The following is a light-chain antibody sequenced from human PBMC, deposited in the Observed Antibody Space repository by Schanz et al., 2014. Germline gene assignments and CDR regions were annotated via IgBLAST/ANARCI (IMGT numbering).Light chain of an antibody. CDR2: DVS. J-gene: IGLJ2*01. V-gene: IGLV2-8*01. Sequence: QSALTQPPSASGSPGQSVTISCTGTSSDVGGYNYVSWYQQHPGKAPKLMIYDVSKRPSGVPDRFSGSKSGNTASLTISGLQAEDEADYYCSSYTSSIDVVFGGGTKLTVL. CDR1: SSDVGGYNY. CDR3: SSYTSSIDVV.